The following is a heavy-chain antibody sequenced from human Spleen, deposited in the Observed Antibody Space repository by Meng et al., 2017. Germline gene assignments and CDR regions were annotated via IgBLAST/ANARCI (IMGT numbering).Heavy chain of an antibody. CDR2: INPSNGDT. Sequence: QVQLVQSGAEVKKPGASVKVSCRASGYAFTGYYIHWMRQAPGQGLAWMGRINPSNGDTNSLQRFQGRVTLTRDTSISTAYMELSGLRSDDTAMYYCARDEDISAAGKLFGDYWGQGTLVTVSS. CDR3: ARDEDISAAGKLFGDY. V-gene: IGHV1-2*06. J-gene: IGHJ4*02. CDR1: GYAFTGYY. D-gene: IGHD6-13*01.